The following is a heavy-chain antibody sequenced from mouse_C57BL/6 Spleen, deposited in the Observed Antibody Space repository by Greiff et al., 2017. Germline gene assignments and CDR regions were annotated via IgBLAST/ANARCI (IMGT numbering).Heavy chain of an antibody. Sequence: DVHLVESGGGLVKPGGSLKLSCAASGFTFSDYGMHWVRQAPEKGLEWVAYISSGSSTIYYADTVKGRFTISRDNAKNTLFLQMSSLRSEDTAMYYCARDSCYAMDYWGQGTSVTVSS. J-gene: IGHJ4*01. V-gene: IGHV5-17*01. CDR2: ISSGSSTI. CDR1: GFTFSDYG. CDR3: ARDSCYAMDY.